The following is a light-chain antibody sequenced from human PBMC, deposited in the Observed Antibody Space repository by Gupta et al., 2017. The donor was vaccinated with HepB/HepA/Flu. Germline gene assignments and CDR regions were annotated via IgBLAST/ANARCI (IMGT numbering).Light chain of an antibody. V-gene: IGKV3-11*01. CDR2: DAT. CDR1: QSVSSY. J-gene: IGKJ1*01. Sequence: EIVLTQSPATLSLSPGESATLSCRASQSVSSYLAWYQKKPGQAPRLLIYDATNRATGIPARFSGSGSGTYFTLTISSLEPEDFAVYYCQQSSNWPPTFGQGTKVEIK. CDR3: QQSSNWPPT.